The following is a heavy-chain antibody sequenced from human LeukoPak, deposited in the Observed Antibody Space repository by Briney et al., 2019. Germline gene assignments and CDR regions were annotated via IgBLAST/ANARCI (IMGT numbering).Heavy chain of an antibody. CDR3: ANRNDFWSGYSV. D-gene: IGHD3-3*01. Sequence: GGPLRLSCAASGFTFSSYAMSWVRQAPGKGLEWVSAISGSGGSTYYADSVKGRFTISRDNSKNTLYLQMNSLRAEDTAVYYCANRNDFWSGYSVWGQGTLVTVSS. V-gene: IGHV3-23*01. CDR2: ISGSGGST. CDR1: GFTFSSYA. J-gene: IGHJ4*02.